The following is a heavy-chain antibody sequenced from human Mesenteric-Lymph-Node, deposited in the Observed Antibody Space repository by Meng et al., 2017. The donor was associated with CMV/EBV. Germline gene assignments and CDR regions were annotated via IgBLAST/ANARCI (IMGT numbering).Heavy chain of an antibody. J-gene: IGHJ4*02. D-gene: IGHD1-26*01. CDR3: ASRGFSSGSYADY. Sequence: ASAKVSCKASMHTFTDYSMHWVRQAPGQGLESMGWINLKNGATTYAQKFQGRFTMTRDTSISTAYMQLSSLTSDDTALYYCASRGFSSGSYADYWGQGTLVTVSS. CDR1: MHTFTDYS. CDR2: INLKNGAT. V-gene: IGHV1-2*02.